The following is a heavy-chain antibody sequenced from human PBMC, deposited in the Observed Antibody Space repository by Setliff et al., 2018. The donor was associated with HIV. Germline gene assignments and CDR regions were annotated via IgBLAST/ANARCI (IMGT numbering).Heavy chain of an antibody. V-gene: IGHV1-46*01. J-gene: IGHJ4*02. CDR3: ASTGGYSYGFSDS. D-gene: IGHD5-18*01. CDR1: AYTFTFYY. CDR2: INPSGGST. Sequence: ASVKVSCKASAYTFTFYYMHWVRQAPGQGLEWMGIINPSGGSTSYAQKFQGRVTMTRDTSISTAYMEPSGLRSDDTAVYYCASTGGYSYGFSDSWGQGALVTVSS.